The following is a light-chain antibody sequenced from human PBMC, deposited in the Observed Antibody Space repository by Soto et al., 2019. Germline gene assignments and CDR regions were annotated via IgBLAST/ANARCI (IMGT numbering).Light chain of an antibody. CDR2: DVS. CDR1: SSDVGGYNY. Sequence: QSALTQPASVSGSPGKSITISCTGTSSDVGGYNYVSWYQQHPGKAPKLIIYDVSNRPSGVSNRFSGSKSGNTASLTISGLQAEDEAEYYCSSYTSSSLYVFGTGTKVTVL. J-gene: IGLJ1*01. CDR3: SSYTSSSLYV. V-gene: IGLV2-14*01.